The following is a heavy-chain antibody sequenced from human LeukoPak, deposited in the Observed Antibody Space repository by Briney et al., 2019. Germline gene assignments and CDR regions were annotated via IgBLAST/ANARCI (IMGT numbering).Heavy chain of an antibody. D-gene: IGHD1-26*01. Sequence: GGSLRLSCAASEFTFSSYWMHWVRQAPGKGLVWVSRINSDGSSTSYADSVKGRFTVSRDNAKNTLYLQMNSLRAEDTAVYYCARATGSYYSLGYWGQGTLVTVSS. CDR3: ARATGSYYSLGY. J-gene: IGHJ4*02. CDR2: INSDGSST. CDR1: EFTFSSYW. V-gene: IGHV3-74*01.